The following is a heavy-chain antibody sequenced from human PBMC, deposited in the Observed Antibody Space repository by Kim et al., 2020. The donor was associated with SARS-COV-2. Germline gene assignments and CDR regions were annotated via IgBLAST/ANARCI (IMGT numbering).Heavy chain of an antibody. CDR3: ASYIYCSSTSCWFQIGYVDY. J-gene: IGHJ4*02. CDR1: GGSISSGGYY. Sequence: SETLSLTCTVSGGSISSGGYYWSWIRQHPGKGLEWIGYIYYSGSTYYNPSLKSRVTISVDTSKNQFSLKLSSVTAADTAVYYCASYIYCSSTSCWFQIGYVDYWGQGTLVTVSS. V-gene: IGHV4-31*03. D-gene: IGHD2-2*01. CDR2: IYYSGST.